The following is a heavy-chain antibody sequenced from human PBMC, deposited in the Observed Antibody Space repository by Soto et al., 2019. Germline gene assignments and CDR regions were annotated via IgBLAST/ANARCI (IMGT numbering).Heavy chain of an antibody. Sequence: PSETLSLTCIVSGDSVSSGYYFWGWIRLPPGKGLEWIGNIYYTGTTEYNPSLKSRVTISLDTPKNQFSLKLSSVTAADTAVYYCGRTNSSGAWAAWYWGQGTRVTVSS. CDR2: IYYTGTT. CDR3: GRTNSSGAWAAWY. D-gene: IGHD3-22*01. J-gene: IGHJ4*02. V-gene: IGHV4-61*01. CDR1: GDSVSSGYYF.